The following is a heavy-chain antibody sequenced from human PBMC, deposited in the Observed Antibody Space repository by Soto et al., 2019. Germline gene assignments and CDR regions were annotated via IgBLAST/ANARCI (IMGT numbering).Heavy chain of an antibody. CDR3: ARDLAAVPRAFDY. D-gene: IGHD6-13*01. V-gene: IGHV4-59*01. CDR1: GGSISSYY. J-gene: IGHJ4*02. CDR2: IYYSGST. Sequence: KTSETLSLTCTVSGGSISSYYWSWIRQPPGKGLEWIGYIYYSGSTNYNPSLKSRVTISVDTSKNQFSLNLRSVTAADTAVYYCARDLAAVPRAFDYWGRGTLVTVSS.